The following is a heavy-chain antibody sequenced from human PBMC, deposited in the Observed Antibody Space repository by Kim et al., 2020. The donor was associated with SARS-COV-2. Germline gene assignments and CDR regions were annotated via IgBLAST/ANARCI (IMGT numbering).Heavy chain of an antibody. J-gene: IGHJ4*02. Sequence: SETLSLTCTVSGGSISSSSYYWGWIRQPPGKGLEWIGSIYYSGSTYYNPSLKSRVTISVDTSKNQFSLKLSSVTAADTAVYYCARFSGYSYGFAYFDYWGQGTLVTVSS. CDR3: ARFSGYSYGFAYFDY. CDR1: GGSISSSSYY. D-gene: IGHD5-18*01. CDR2: IYYSGST. V-gene: IGHV4-39*01.